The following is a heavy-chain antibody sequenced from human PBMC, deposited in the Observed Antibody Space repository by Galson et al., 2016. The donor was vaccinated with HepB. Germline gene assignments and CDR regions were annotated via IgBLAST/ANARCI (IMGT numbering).Heavy chain of an antibody. CDR2: TSYDGNKK. J-gene: IGHJ4*02. Sequence: SLRLSCAASGFTFSSYGMHWVRQAPGKGLEWVAITSYDGNKKYYADSVKGRFTISRDNSKDTLYLEMNSLRPEDTAVYFCAKEKRYCRDERCNGGKGFDYWGQGTLVTVSS. CDR1: GFTFSSYG. V-gene: IGHV3-30*19. D-gene: IGHD2-15*01. CDR3: AKEKRYCRDERCNGGKGFDY.